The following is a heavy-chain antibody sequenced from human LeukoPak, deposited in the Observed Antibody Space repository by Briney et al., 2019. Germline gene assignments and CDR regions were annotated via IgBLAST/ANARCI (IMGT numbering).Heavy chain of an antibody. J-gene: IGHJ4*02. CDR2: IYYSGST. D-gene: IGHD3-22*01. V-gene: IGHV4-31*03. Sequence: KPSETLSLTCTVSGGSISIGGYYWSWIRQHPGKGLEWIGYIYYSGSTYYNPSLKSRVTISVDTSKNQFSLKLSSVTAADTAVYYCARTYYYDSSGYYYDYWGQGTLVTVSS. CDR3: ARTYYYDSSGYYYDY. CDR1: GGSISIGGYY.